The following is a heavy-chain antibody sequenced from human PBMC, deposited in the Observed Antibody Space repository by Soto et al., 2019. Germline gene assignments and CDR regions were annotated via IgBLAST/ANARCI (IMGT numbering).Heavy chain of an antibody. CDR2: IKQDGSEK. D-gene: IGHD5-18*01. CDR1: GFTFSSYW. J-gene: IGHJ6*02. CDR3: ASSPYSYGFYYYYGMDV. Sequence: LRLSCAASGFTFSSYWMSWVRQAPGKGLEWVANIKQDGSEKYYVDSVKGRFTISRDNAKNSLYLQMNSLRAEDTAVYYCASSPYSYGFYYYYGMDVWGQGTTVTVSS. V-gene: IGHV3-7*01.